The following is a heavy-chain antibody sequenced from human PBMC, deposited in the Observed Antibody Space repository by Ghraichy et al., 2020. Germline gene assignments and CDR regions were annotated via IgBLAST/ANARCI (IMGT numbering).Heavy chain of an antibody. V-gene: IGHV4-59*01. CDR1: GGSISSYY. Sequence: SQTLSLTCTVSGGSISSYYWSWIRQPPWKGLEWIGYIYYSGSTNYNPSLKSRVTISVDTSKNQFSLKLSSVTAADTAVYYCARLRAQPWLPLPLAFDGMDVWGQGTTVTVSS. CDR2: IYYSGST. D-gene: IGHD5-12*01. J-gene: IGHJ6*02. CDR3: ARLRAQPWLPLPLAFDGMDV.